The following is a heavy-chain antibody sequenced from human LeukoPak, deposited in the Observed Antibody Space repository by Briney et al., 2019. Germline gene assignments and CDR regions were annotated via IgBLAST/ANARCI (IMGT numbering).Heavy chain of an antibody. CDR1: GYSFSSFW. V-gene: IGHV5-51*01. D-gene: IGHD3-22*01. CDR3: ARLIGAFSESSGYSDY. CDR2: IDPADSDS. Sequence: GESLKISCKGSGYSFSSFWLGWVRQMPGKGLEWMGLIDPADSDSRYSPSFQGQVIFSVDKSTKTAYLQWSSLKASDTAMYYCARLIGAFSESSGYSDYWGQGTLVTVSS. J-gene: IGHJ4*02.